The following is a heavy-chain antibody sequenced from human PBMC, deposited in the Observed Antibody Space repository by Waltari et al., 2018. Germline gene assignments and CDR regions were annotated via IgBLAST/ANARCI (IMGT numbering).Heavy chain of an antibody. J-gene: IGHJ6*03. CDR2: INHSGST. Sequence: QVQLQQWGAGLLKPSETMSLTCAVYGGSFSGYYWSWIRQPPGKGLEWIGEINHSGSTNHHSSHNRRITISVTTSNKYFSRKLSAVVVADTVVYYWARAPRIIAAAGSCSPGYYYYYYMDVWGKGTTVTVSS. V-gene: IGHV4-34*01. D-gene: IGHD6-13*01. CDR3: ARAPRIIAAAGSCSPGYYYYYYMDV. CDR1: GGSFSGYY.